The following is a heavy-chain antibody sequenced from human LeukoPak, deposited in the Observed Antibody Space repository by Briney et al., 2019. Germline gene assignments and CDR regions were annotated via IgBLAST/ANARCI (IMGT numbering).Heavy chain of an antibody. V-gene: IGHV3-23*01. CDR2: ISGSGGST. J-gene: IGHJ4*02. CDR1: GFTFSSYA. D-gene: IGHD6-13*01. CDR3: ARDFSSSHFYQFDY. Sequence: QPGGSLRLSCAASGFTFSSYAMSWVRQAPGKGLEWVSAISGSGGSTYYADSVKGRFTISRDNAKNSLYLQMNSLRAEDTALYYCARDFSSSHFYQFDYWGQGTLVTVSS.